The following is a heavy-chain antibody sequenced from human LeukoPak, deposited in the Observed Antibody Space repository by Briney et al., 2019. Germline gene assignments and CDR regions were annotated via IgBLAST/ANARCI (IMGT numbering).Heavy chain of an antibody. J-gene: IGHJ6*02. Sequence: SVKVSCKASGGTFSSYAISWVRQAPGQGLEWMGGIIPIFGTANYAQKFQGRVTITTDESTSTAYMELSSLRSEDTAVYYCARNTQLLWFGDYYYYYGMDVWGQGTTVTVSS. V-gene: IGHV1-69*05. D-gene: IGHD3-10*01. CDR2: IIPIFGTA. CDR3: ARNTQLLWFGDYYYYYGMDV. CDR1: GGTFSSYA.